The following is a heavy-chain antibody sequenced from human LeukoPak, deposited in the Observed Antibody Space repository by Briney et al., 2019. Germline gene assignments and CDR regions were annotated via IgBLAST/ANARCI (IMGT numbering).Heavy chain of an antibody. CDR1: GSNFNSYW. D-gene: IGHD3-10*01. Sequence: GGSLRLSCAASGSNFNSYWMSWVRQAPGKGLECVANIKQDGSEIYFVDSVKGRLTISRDNAKSSLYLQMNTLRGEDTAVYYCARARYGSGGYFFDFWGQGTLVTVSS. CDR2: IKQDGSEI. V-gene: IGHV3-7*04. J-gene: IGHJ4*02. CDR3: ARARYGSGGYFFDF.